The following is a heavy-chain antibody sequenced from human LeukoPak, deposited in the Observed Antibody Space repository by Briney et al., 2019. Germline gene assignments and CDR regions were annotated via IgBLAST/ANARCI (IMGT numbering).Heavy chain of an antibody. Sequence: GESLRLSCGASGLTGSSYAMSWVRQAPGKGLEWVSTIIGSTANTYYADSVKGRFTISRDDSKNTVYLQMNSLRAEDTAVYSCAKYTSGTSYIGLDQWGHGTLVTVSS. D-gene: IGHD3-10*01. CDR2: IIGSTANT. CDR3: AKYTSGTSYIGLDQ. J-gene: IGHJ4*01. CDR1: GLTGSSYA. V-gene: IGHV3-23*01.